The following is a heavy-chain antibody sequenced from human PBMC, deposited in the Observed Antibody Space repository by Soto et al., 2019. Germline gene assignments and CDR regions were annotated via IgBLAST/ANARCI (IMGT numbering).Heavy chain of an antibody. V-gene: IGHV4-31*03. D-gene: IGHD3-16*01. Sequence: QVQLQESGPGLVKPSQTLSLTCTVSGGSISSGGYYWSWIRQHPGKGLEWIGYIYYSGNTYYNPSLKSRVTISVDTSKNQFSLKLSSVTAADTAVYYCARDQTDMITFGGGNGMDVWGQGTTVTVSS. J-gene: IGHJ6*02. CDR1: GGSISSGGYY. CDR3: ARDQTDMITFGGGNGMDV. CDR2: IYYSGNT.